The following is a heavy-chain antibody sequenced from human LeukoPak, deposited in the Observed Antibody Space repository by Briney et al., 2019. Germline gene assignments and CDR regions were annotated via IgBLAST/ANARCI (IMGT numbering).Heavy chain of an antibody. CDR2: IYHSGHT. V-gene: IGHV4-59*08. CDR3: ARHPFQYPFDH. D-gene: IGHD2/OR15-2a*01. J-gene: IGHJ5*02. Sequence: SETLSLTCTVSGASVSSDYWSWIRQTPGKGLEWIGYIYHSGHTMSNPSLKSRVSLSLDTSNNQFSLKLSSVTAADTAVYYCARHPFQYPFDHWGQGTVVSVSS. CDR1: GASVSSDY.